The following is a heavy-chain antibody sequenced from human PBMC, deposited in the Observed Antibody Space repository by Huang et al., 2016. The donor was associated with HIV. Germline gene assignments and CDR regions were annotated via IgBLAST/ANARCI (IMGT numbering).Heavy chain of an antibody. CDR2: IYDSGST. Sequence: QVQLQESGPGLVKPSQTLSLTCIVSGGSISSGGYYWSGISQPPGTGLEWIGYIYDSGSTYYNPSLKRRVTISVDTSKNQFSLKLSSVTAADTAVYFCARDHDSSGFYSYWGQGTLVTVSS. D-gene: IGHD3-22*01. V-gene: IGHV4-30-4*08. CDR3: ARDHDSSGFYSY. J-gene: IGHJ4*02. CDR1: GGSISSGGYY.